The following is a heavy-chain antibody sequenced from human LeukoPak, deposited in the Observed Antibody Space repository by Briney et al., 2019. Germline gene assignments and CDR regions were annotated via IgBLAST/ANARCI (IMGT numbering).Heavy chain of an antibody. Sequence: SQTLSLTCAVSGGSISSGGYSWSWIRQPPGKGLEWIGEINHSGSTNYNPSLKSRVTISVDTSKNQFSLKLSSATAADTAVYYCARGGYYGSGSYRTNYYYGMDVWGKGTTVTVSS. V-gene: IGHV4-30-2*01. J-gene: IGHJ6*04. CDR3: ARGGYYGSGSYRTNYYYGMDV. CDR2: INHSGST. CDR1: GGSISSGGYS. D-gene: IGHD3-10*01.